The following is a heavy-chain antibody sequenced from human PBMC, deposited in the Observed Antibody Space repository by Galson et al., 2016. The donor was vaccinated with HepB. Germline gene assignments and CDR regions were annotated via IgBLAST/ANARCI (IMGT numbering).Heavy chain of an antibody. CDR3: VRRAVGVSLLGWWFDP. J-gene: IGHJ5*02. V-gene: IGHV4-39*01. CDR2: IYYSGRT. Sequence: ETLSLTCSVSGQSISSSSYYWGWVRQPPGKGLKWIGNIYYSGRTYYNPSLKSRVTIFVDASKNQFFLKLTSVTAADTAVYYCVRRAVGVSLLGWWFDPWGQGTLVTVSS. D-gene: IGHD5/OR15-5a*01. CDR1: GQSISSSSYY.